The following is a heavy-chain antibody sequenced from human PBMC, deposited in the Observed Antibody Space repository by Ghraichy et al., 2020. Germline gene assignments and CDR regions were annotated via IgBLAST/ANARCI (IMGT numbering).Heavy chain of an antibody. D-gene: IGHD3-22*01. CDR3: ARHPLLDSSGYYQNWFDP. J-gene: IGHJ5*02. Sequence: SETLSLTCTVSGGSISSSGYHWGWIRQPPGKVLEWIGSTSYKGSTYYNPALKSRVTISVDTPKNQFSLKLSSVTAADTALYYCARHPLLDSSGYYQNWFDPWGQGTLVTVSS. CDR2: TSYKGST. CDR1: GGSISSSGYH. V-gene: IGHV4-39*01.